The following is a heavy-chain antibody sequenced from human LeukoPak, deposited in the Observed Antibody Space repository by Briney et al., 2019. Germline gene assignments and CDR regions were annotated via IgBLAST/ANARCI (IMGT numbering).Heavy chain of an antibody. CDR1: GGSIISSDYH. V-gene: IGHV4-39*01. J-gene: IGHJ5*02. CDR3: ARGRIAVVGFDP. D-gene: IGHD6-19*01. Sequence: PSETLSLTCTVSGGSIISSDYHWGWVRQPPGKGLEWIGTISYSGNTDYNPSLRSRVTISVDTSNNQFSLRLGSVTAADTAVYHCARGRIAVVGFDPWGQGTLVTVSS. CDR2: ISYSGNT.